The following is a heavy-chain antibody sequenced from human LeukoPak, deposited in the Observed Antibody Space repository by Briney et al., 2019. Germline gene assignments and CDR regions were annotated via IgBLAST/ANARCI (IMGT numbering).Heavy chain of an antibody. D-gene: IGHD3-10*01. Sequence: PGGSLRLSCAASGFTFSSYGMHWVRQAPGKGLEWVAVIWYDGSNKYYADSVKGRFTISRDNSKNTLYLQMNSLRAEDTAVYYCARDPMVRGVIIASPDYWGQGTLVTVSS. V-gene: IGHV3-33*01. CDR2: IWYDGSNK. CDR1: GFTFSSYG. CDR3: ARDPMVRGVIIASPDY. J-gene: IGHJ4*02.